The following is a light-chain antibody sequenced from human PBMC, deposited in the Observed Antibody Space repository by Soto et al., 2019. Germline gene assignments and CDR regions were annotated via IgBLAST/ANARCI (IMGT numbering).Light chain of an antibody. Sequence: EIVMTQSPATLSVSPGERATLSCRASQRVSSNLAWYQQKPGQAPRLLIYAASTRASGIPARFSGSGSGTEFTLPISSLQSEDFAVYYCQHYNNWPPMYTFGQGTKVEIK. CDR1: QRVSSN. V-gene: IGKV3-15*01. CDR3: QHYNNWPPMYT. J-gene: IGKJ2*01. CDR2: AAS.